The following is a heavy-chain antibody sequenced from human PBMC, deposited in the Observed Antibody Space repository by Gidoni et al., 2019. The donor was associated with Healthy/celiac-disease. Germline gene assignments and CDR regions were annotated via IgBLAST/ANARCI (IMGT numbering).Heavy chain of an antibody. CDR3: ARTIAARPDFNWFDP. Sequence: QLQLQESGSGLVKPSQPLSLTCPVSGGSISSGGYSWSWIRQPPGKGLERSGYIYHSGSTYYNPSLKSRVTISVDRSKNQFSLKLSSVTAADTAVYYCARTIAARPDFNWFDPWGQGTLVTVSS. D-gene: IGHD6-6*01. CDR2: IYHSGST. V-gene: IGHV4-30-2*01. J-gene: IGHJ5*02. CDR1: GGSISSGGYS.